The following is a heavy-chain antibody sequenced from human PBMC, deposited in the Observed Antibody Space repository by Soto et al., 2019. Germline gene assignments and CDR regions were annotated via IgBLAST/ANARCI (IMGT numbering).Heavy chain of an antibody. CDR2: INPNSGGT. Sequence: GASVKVSCKASGYTFTGYYMHWVRQAPGQGLEWMGWINPNSGGTNYAQKFQGWVTMTRDTSISTAYMELSRPRSDDTAVYYCARLANWFDPWGQGTLVTVSS. J-gene: IGHJ5*02. CDR3: ARLANWFDP. CDR1: GYTFTGYY. V-gene: IGHV1-2*04.